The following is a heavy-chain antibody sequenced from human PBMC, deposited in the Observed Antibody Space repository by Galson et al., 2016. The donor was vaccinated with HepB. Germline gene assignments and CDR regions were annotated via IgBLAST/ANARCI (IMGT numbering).Heavy chain of an antibody. V-gene: IGHV1-18*01. D-gene: IGHD2-2*01. CDR3: ARDEDDIVVVPAPGGY. CDR2: ISAYDRNT. CDR1: GYIFTSYG. Sequence: SVKVSCKASGYIFTSYGISWVRQAPGQGLEWMGFISAYDRNTKYAQRFQGRVTMTTDTSTSTAYLDLRSLRSDDTAVYYCARDEDDIVVVPAPGGYWGQGTLVTVSS. J-gene: IGHJ4*02.